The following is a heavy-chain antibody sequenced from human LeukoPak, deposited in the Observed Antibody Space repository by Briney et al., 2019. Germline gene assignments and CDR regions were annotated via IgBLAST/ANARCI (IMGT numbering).Heavy chain of an antibody. Sequence: SETLSLTCTVSVGSINTHYYYWGWIRQPPGKGLEWIATIHINGDTFFNPSLESRVTISVDKSRNQFSLRLSSVSAADAAVYYCGRHVGWTTATTSRFFDWGQGTLVTVSS. CDR3: GRHVGWTTATTSRFFD. J-gene: IGHJ4*02. CDR1: VGSINTHYYY. D-gene: IGHD4-17*01. V-gene: IGHV4-39*01. CDR2: IHINGDT.